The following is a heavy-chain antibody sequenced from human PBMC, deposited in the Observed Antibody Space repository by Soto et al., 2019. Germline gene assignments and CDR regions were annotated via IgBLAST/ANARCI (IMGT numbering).Heavy chain of an antibody. Sequence: SVKVSCTASGGTFSSYTISWVRQAPGQGLEWMGRIIPILGIANYAQKFQGRVTITADKSTSTAYMELSSLRSEDTAVYYCARVPHSSSSSGGLYYYYYMDVWGKGTTVTVSS. CDR2: IIPILGIA. CDR1: GGTFSSYT. J-gene: IGHJ6*03. CDR3: ARVPHSSSSSGGLYYYYYMDV. V-gene: IGHV1-69*02. D-gene: IGHD6-6*01.